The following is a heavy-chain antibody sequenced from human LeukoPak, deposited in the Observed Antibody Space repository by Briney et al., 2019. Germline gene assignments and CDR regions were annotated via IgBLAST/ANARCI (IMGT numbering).Heavy chain of an antibody. CDR2: ISTSSDTI. Sequence: PGGSLRLSCAASGFTFSDYYMSWIRQAPGKGLEWLSYISTSSDTIRYADSVKGRFTISRDNAKNSLYLQMNSLRAEDTAVYYCARNINFWSGYDYWGQGTLVTVSS. CDR1: GFTFSDYY. CDR3: ARNINFWSGYDY. V-gene: IGHV3-11*04. D-gene: IGHD3-3*01. J-gene: IGHJ4*02.